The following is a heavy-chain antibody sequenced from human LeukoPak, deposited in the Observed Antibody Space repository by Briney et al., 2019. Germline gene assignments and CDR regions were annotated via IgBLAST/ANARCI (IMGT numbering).Heavy chain of an antibody. CDR1: GYTFTSYD. Sequence: ASVKVSCKASGYTFTSYDINWVRQAPGQGLAWMGWINPYNGNTNYAQNLQGRVTMTTDTSTSTAYMELRSLRSDDTAVYYCARRGLTNEDTYCNSTGCYIASGDWFDPWGQGTLVTVSS. J-gene: IGHJ5*02. CDR3: ARRGLTNEDTYCNSTGCYIASGDWFDP. V-gene: IGHV1-18*01. CDR2: INPYNGNT. D-gene: IGHD2-2*02.